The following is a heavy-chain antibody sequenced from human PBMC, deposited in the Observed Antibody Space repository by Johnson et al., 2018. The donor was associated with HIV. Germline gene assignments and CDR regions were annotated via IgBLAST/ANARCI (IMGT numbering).Heavy chain of an antibody. V-gene: IGHV3-74*03. J-gene: IGHJ3*01. CDR2: IDTEGSGT. D-gene: IGHD1-26*01. CDR3: ARSRWADDAFDG. CDR1: RFTFSSYW. Sequence: VQLVESGGGLVKPGGSLRLSCAASRFTFSSYWMHWVRRVPGKGLVWVSRIDTEGSGTTYADSVKGRFTISRDNAKNTVYLQMISLRAEDMAVYYCARSRWADDAFDGWGQGTMVTVSS.